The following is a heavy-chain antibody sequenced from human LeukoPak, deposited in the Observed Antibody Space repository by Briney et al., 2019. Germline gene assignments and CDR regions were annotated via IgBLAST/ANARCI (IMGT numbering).Heavy chain of an antibody. D-gene: IGHD3-10*01. CDR3: ARDYRSYQVGHYSGSGMDY. J-gene: IGHJ4*02. CDR1: GGSISSYY. Sequence: SETLSLTCTVSGGSISSYYWSWIRQPAGKGLEWIGRIYTSGSTNYNPSLKSRVTMSVDTSKNQFSLKLSSVTAADTAMYYCARDYRSYQVGHYSGSGMDYWGQGTLVTVSS. V-gene: IGHV4-4*07. CDR2: IYTSGST.